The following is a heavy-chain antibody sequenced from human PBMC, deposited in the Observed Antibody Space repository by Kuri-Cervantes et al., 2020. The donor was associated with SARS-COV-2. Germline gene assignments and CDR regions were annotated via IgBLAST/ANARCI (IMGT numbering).Heavy chain of an antibody. V-gene: IGHV4-31*03. J-gene: IGHJ4*02. CDR3: ARYYYDSRGYVFFDY. Sequence: SETLSLTCTVSGGSIRSDGYYWSWIRQRPGTGLEWIGYISSGGTTYYSPSLKSRLTISMDTSKNHFSLKLGAVTAADTAMYYCARYYYDSRGYVFFDYWGRGNPVTVSS. D-gene: IGHD3-22*01. CDR2: ISSGGTT. CDR1: GGSIRSDGYY.